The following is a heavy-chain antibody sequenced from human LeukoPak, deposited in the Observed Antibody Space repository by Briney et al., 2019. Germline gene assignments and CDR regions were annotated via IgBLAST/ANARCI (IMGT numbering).Heavy chain of an antibody. CDR2: ISGSGGST. Sequence: GGSLRLSCAASGFTFSSYAMSWVRQAPGKGLEWVSAISGSGGSTYYADSVKGRFTISRDNSKNTLYLQMNSLRAEDTAVYYCAKRRGGYYHSSGYYYYFDYWGQGTLVTVSS. V-gene: IGHV3-23*01. CDR1: GFTFSSYA. J-gene: IGHJ4*02. CDR3: AKRRGGYYHSSGYYYYFDY. D-gene: IGHD3-22*01.